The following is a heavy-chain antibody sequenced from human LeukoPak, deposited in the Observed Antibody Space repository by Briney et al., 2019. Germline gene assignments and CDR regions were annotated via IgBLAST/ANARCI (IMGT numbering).Heavy chain of an antibody. D-gene: IGHD5-18*01. CDR2: ISYDGSNK. Sequence: PGGSLRRSCAASGFTFSSYGMHWVRQAPGKGLEWVAVISYDGSNKYYADSVKGRFTISRDNSKNTLYLQMNSLRAEDTAVYYCAKDRSPPRRGYSYGYPDYWGQGTLVTVSS. CDR3: AKDRSPPRRGYSYGYPDY. J-gene: IGHJ4*02. CDR1: GFTFSSYG. V-gene: IGHV3-30*18.